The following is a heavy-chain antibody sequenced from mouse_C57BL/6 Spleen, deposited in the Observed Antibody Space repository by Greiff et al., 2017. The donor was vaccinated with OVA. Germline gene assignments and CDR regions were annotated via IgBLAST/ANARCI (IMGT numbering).Heavy chain of an antibody. CDR2: ISYDGSN. CDR3: ARGDWYYFDY. CDR1: GYSITSGYY. D-gene: IGHD4-1*01. V-gene: IGHV3-6*01. Sequence: ESGPGLVKPSQSLSLTCSVTGYSITSGYYWNWIRQFPGNKLEWMGYISYDGSNNYNPSLKNRISITRDTSKNQFFLKLNSVTTEDTATYYCARGDWYYFDYWGQGTTLTVSS. J-gene: IGHJ2*01.